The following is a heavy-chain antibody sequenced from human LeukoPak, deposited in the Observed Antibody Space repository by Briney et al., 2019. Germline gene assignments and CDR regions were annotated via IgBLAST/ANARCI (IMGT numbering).Heavy chain of an antibody. CDR1: GASISNYY. J-gene: IGHJ5*02. V-gene: IGHV4-59*01. CDR3: ARDGSGSYYKWFDP. D-gene: IGHD3-10*01. CDR2: IYYSGNT. Sequence: SETLSLTCTVSGASISNYYWSWIRQPPGKGLEWIGYIYYSGNTKYNPSLKSRVTISADTSKNRLSLKLNSVTAADTAIYYCARDGSGSYYKWFDPWGQGTLVTVSS.